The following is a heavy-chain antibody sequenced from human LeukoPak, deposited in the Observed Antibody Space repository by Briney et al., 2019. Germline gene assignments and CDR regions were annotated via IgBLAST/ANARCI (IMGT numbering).Heavy chain of an antibody. CDR3: ARGPDSSGWYWVDY. J-gene: IGHJ4*02. V-gene: IGHV3-21*01. D-gene: IGHD6-19*01. CDR1: GFTFSSYS. CDR2: ISSSSSYI. Sequence: GGSLRLSCPASGFTFSSYSMNWVDQAPGKGRGWVSSISSSSSYIYYADSVKGRFTISRDNAKNSLYLQMNSLRAEDTAVYYCARGPDSSGWYWVDYWGQGTLVTVSS.